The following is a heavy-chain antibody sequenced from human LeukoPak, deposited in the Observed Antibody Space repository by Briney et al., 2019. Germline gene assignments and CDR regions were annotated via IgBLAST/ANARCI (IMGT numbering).Heavy chain of an antibody. D-gene: IGHD6-13*01. CDR1: GFTVSSNY. V-gene: IGHV3-66*01. CDR3: AKDSRIAAAEGY. CDR2: IYSGGST. Sequence: GGSLRLSCAASGFTVSSNYMSWVRQAPGKGLEWVSVIYSGGSTYYADSVKGRFTISRDNSKNTLYLQMNSLRAEDTAVYYCAKDSRIAAAEGYWGQGTLVTVSS. J-gene: IGHJ4*02.